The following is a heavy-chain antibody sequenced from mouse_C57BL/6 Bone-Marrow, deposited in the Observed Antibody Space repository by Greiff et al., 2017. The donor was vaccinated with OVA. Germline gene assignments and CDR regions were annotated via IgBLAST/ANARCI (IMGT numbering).Heavy chain of an antibody. CDR1: GYAFSSYW. CDR2: IYPGDGDT. J-gene: IGHJ3*01. Sequence: VKVVESGAELVKPGASVKISCKASGYAFSSYWMNWVKQRPGKGLEWIGQIYPGDGDTNYNGKFKGKATLTADKSSSTAYMQLSSLTSEDSAVYFCARLDSSGYWFAYWGQGTLVTVSA. D-gene: IGHD3-2*02. CDR3: ARLDSSGYWFAY. V-gene: IGHV1-80*01.